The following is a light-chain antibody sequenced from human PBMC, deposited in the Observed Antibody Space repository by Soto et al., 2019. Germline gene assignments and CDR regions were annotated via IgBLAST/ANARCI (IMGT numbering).Light chain of an antibody. CDR1: QSVSNNY. V-gene: IGKV3-20*01. CDR2: GAS. Sequence: EIVLTQSPGTLSLSPGERATLSCRASQSVSNNYLAGYQRKPGQAPRLLISGASSRATGIPDRFNGSGSGTDFTLSISRLEPEDFAVYYCQQYGSSPLTFGGGTKVEIK. J-gene: IGKJ4*01. CDR3: QQYGSSPLT.